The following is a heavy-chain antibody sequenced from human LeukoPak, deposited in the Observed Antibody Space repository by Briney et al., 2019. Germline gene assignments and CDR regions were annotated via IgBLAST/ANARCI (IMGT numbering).Heavy chain of an antibody. CDR1: GFTFSAYD. D-gene: IGHD6-19*01. J-gene: IGHJ4*02. CDR2: IGTAGDT. CDR3: ARVGSSGWDLDY. Sequence: GTSLRLSCAASGFTFSAYDMHWVRQATGKGLEWVSAIGTAGDTYYPGSVKGRFTISRENAKNSLYLQMNSLRAGDTAVYYCARVGSSGWDLDYWGQGTLVTVSS. V-gene: IGHV3-13*01.